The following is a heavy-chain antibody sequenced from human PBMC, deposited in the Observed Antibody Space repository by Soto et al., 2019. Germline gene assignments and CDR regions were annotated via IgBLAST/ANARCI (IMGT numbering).Heavy chain of an antibody. CDR1: GFTFSGSA. CDR3: TRLTVRNSGSGSYPGFDY. V-gene: IGHV3-73*02. CDR2: IRSKANSYAT. Sequence: EVQLVESGGGLVQPGGSLKLSCAASGFTFSGSAMHWVRQASGKGLEWVGRIRSKANSYATAYAASVKGRFTISRDDSKNTAYLQMNSLKTEDTAVYYCTRLTVRNSGSGSYPGFDYWGQGTLVTVSS. D-gene: IGHD3-10*01. J-gene: IGHJ4*02.